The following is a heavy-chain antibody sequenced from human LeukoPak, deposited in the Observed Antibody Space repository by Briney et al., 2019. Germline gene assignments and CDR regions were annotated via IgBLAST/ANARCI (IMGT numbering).Heavy chain of an antibody. CDR1: GFTFSSSA. CDR2: ISNNGGYT. D-gene: IGHD6-19*01. J-gene: IGHJ4*02. CDR3: ARDQHSSGWYYFDY. Sequence: GGSLRLSCAASGFTFSSSAMSWVRQAPGKGLEWVSAISNNGGYTYYADSVKGRFTISRDNSKNTLYLQMNSLRAEDTAVYYCARDQHSSGWYYFDYWGQGTLVTVSS. V-gene: IGHV3-23*01.